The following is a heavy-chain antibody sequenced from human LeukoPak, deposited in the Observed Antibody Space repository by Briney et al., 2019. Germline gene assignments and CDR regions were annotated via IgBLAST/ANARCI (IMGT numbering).Heavy chain of an antibody. J-gene: IGHJ4*02. CDR1: GGSISSSNW. Sequence: SGTLSLTCAVSGGSISSSNWWSWVRQPPGKGLEWIGEIYHSGSTNYNPSLKSRVTISVDKSKNQFSLKLSSVTAADTAVYYCARGFFYGDYVANGEPFDYWGQGTLVPVSS. D-gene: IGHD4-17*01. V-gene: IGHV4-4*02. CDR2: IYHSGST. CDR3: ARGFFYGDYVANGEPFDY.